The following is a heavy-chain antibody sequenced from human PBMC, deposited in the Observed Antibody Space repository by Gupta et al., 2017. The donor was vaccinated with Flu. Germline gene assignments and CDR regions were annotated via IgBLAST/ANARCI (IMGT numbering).Heavy chain of an antibody. J-gene: IGHJ4*02. CDR3: SRAFTDDSYGYVDY. CDR1: GYTFSNYY. D-gene: IGHD5-18*01. Sequence: QVQLVQSGAEVKKPGASVKVSCDASGYTFSNYYIHWVRQAPGQGLEWMGFINPSGGRTKYAQRFQGRLTMSRDMSTSTVSMELRSLKSDDAAVYYCSRAFTDDSYGYVDYWGQGTLVTVSS. CDR2: INPSGGRT. V-gene: IGHV1-46*03.